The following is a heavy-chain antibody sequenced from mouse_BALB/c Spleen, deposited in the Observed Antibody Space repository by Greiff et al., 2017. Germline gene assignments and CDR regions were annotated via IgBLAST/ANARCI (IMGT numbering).Heavy chain of an antibody. D-gene: IGHD1-1*01. CDR2: INPSTGYT. J-gene: IGHJ2*01. V-gene: IGHV1-7*01. CDR3: ARCYYASENYFDY. CDR1: GYTFTSYW. Sequence: VQVVESGAELAKPGASVKMSCKASGYTFTSYWMHWVKQRPGQGLEWIGYINPSTGYTEYNQKFKDKATLTADKSSSTAYMQLSSLTSEDSAVYYCARCYYASENYFDYWGQGTTLTVSS.